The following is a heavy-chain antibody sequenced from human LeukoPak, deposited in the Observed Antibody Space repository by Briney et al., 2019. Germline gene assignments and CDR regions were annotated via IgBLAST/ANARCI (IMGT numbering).Heavy chain of an antibody. CDR3: ARARKSGGITMLRGVKDRGWFDP. D-gene: IGHD3-10*01. V-gene: IGHV3-30*02. CDR1: GITFSSYG. J-gene: IGHJ5*02. CDR2: IRDDKNNK. Sequence: PGGSLRLSCAASGITFSSYGMHWVRQAPGKGLEWVAFIRDDKNNKNYADSVKGRFTISRDNSKNTLYLQMNSLRAEDTAVFYCARARKSGGITMLRGVKDRGWFDPWGQGTLVTVSS.